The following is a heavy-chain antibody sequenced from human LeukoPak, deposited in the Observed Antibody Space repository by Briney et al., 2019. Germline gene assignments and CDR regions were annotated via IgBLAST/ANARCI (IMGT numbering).Heavy chain of an antibody. J-gene: IGHJ5*02. CDR2: IYTSGST. V-gene: IGHV4-4*07. D-gene: IGHD6-19*01. CDR3: ASVRIAVAGIPIFDP. CDR1: GGSISSYH. Sequence: SETLSLTCTVSGGSISSYHWSWIRQPAGKGLEWIGRIYTSGSTNYNPSLKSRVTMSVDTSKNQFSLKLSSVTAADTAVYYCASVRIAVAGIPIFDPWGQGTLVTVSS.